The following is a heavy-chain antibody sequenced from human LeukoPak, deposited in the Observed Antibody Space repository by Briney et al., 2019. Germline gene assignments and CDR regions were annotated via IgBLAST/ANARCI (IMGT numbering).Heavy chain of an antibody. CDR1: GGSLGSRTYY. D-gene: IGHD5-12*01. CDR3: ARLVGTGAFKNVPSFFDY. V-gene: IGHV4-39*01. Sequence: SETLSLTCGVSGGSLGSRTYYWAWVRQPPGRGRGWIGSIYYSGSTYYNPSLKRRVIISVDTSKNQFCLKLSSVTAGDTAVYYCARLVGTGAFKNVPSFFDYWGQGTLVTVSS. J-gene: IGHJ4*02. CDR2: IYYSGST.